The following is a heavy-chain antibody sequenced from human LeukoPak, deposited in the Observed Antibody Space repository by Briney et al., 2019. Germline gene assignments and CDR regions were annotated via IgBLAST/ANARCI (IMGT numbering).Heavy chain of an antibody. CDR1: GGTFSSYA. Sequence: GAPVKVSCKASGGTFSSYAISWVRQAPGQGLEWMGGIIPIFGTANYAQKFQGRVTITADESTSTAYMELSSLRSEDTAVYYCARARVITSYYYYGMDVWGQGTTVTVSS. V-gene: IGHV1-69*13. J-gene: IGHJ6*02. D-gene: IGHD3-22*01. CDR2: IIPIFGTA. CDR3: ARARVITSYYYYGMDV.